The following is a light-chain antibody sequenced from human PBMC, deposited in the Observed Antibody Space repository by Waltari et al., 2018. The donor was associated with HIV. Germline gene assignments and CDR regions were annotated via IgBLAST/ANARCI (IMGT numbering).Light chain of an antibody. CDR1: QSVFYNSNSQNY. V-gene: IGKV4-1*01. CDR2: DAS. CDR3: MQYYSPPLT. J-gene: IGKJ4*01. Sequence: DIVMTQTPPSLGVSLGERVTINCKSSQSVFYNSNSQNYLAWFQQKPRQPPNLLIYDASTRESGVPDRFSGSGSGIHFTLTITSLQAEDLAIYYCMQYYSPPLTFGGGTRVDI.